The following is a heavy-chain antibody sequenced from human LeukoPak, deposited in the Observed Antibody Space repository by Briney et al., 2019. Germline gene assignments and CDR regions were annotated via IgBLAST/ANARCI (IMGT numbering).Heavy chain of an antibody. V-gene: IGHV1-69*04. CDR1: GGTFSSYA. CDR2: IIPILGIA. D-gene: IGHD2-15*01. Sequence: GASVKVSCKASGGTFSSYAISWVRQAPGQGLEWMGRIIPILGIANYAQKFQGRVTITADKSTSTAYMELSSLRSEDTAVYYCARSHGKPPGSSTKSMVVPPLGWGQGTLVTVSS. CDR3: ARSHGKPPGSSTKSMVVPPLG. J-gene: IGHJ4*02.